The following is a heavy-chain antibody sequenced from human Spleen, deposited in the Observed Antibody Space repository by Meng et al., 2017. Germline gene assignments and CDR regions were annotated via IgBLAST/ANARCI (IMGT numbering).Heavy chain of an antibody. CDR1: GGSISSTNW. V-gene: IGHV4-4*02. J-gene: IGHJ4*02. Sequence: SETLSLTCAVSGGSISSTNWWSWVRQPPGKGLEWIGEINHSGSTNYNPSLKSRVTISVDTSKNQFSLKLSSVTAADTAVYYCARGPTTMAHDFDYWGQGTLVTVSS. CDR3: ARGPTTMAHDFDY. D-gene: IGHD4-11*01. CDR2: INHSGST.